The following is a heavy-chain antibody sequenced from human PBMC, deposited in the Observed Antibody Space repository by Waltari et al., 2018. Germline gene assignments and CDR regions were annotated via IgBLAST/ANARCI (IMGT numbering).Heavy chain of an antibody. CDR3: ATSLLMVRGVRSYGFDP. J-gene: IGHJ5*02. Sequence: HVQLVQSGAEVKKPGSSVKVSCKASGGTFSSYTISWVRQAPGQGLEWMGRIIPILGIANYAQKFQGRVTITADKSTSTAYMELSSLRSEDTAVYYCATSLLMVRGVRSYGFDPWGQGTLVTVSS. CDR1: GGTFSSYT. CDR2: IIPILGIA. D-gene: IGHD3-10*01. V-gene: IGHV1-69*02.